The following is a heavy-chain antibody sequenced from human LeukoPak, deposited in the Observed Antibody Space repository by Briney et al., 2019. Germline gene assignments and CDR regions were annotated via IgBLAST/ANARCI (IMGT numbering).Heavy chain of an antibody. CDR3: ARALDYGGPDAFDI. CDR1: GGSISSYY. Sequence: SETLSLTCTVSGGSISSYYWSWIRQHPGKGLEWMGYIYYSGSTNYNPSLKSRVTISVDKSKNQFSLKLSSVTAADTAVYYCARALDYGGPDAFDIWGQGTMVTVSS. CDR2: IYYSGST. V-gene: IGHV4-59*01. D-gene: IGHD4-17*01. J-gene: IGHJ3*02.